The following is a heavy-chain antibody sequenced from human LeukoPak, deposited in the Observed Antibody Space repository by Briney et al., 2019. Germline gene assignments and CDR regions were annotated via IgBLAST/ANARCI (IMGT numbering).Heavy chain of an antibody. CDR2: ISYDGSNK. D-gene: IGHD4-23*01. J-gene: IGHJ4*02. CDR1: GFTFSSYG. V-gene: IGHV3-30*18. CDR3: AKDFYGGNEGPVDY. Sequence: PGGSLRLSCAASGFTFSSYGMHWVRQAPGKGLEWVAVISYDGSNKYYADSVKGRFTISRDNSKNTLYLQMNSLRAEDTAVYYCAKDFYGGNEGPVDYWGQGTLVTVSS.